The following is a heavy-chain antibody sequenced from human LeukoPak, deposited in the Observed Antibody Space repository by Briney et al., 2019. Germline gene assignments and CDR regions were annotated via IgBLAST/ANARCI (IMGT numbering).Heavy chain of an antibody. J-gene: IGHJ6*02. V-gene: IGHV1-69*13. CDR3: ASGEEVVVVPAADYYYGMDV. D-gene: IGHD2-2*01. Sequence: GASVKVSRKAPGGTFSSYAISWVRQAPGQGLEWMGGIIPIFGTANYAQKFQGRVTITADESTSTAYMELSSLRSEDTAVYYCASGEEVVVVPAADYYYGMDVWGQGTTVTVSS. CDR1: GGTFSSYA. CDR2: IIPIFGTA.